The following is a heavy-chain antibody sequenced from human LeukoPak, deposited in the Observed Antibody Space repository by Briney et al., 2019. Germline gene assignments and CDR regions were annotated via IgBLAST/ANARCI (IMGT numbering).Heavy chain of an antibody. CDR3: ARGQRAYYYDSSGYSDAFDI. CDR2: VNTNSGNT. D-gene: IGHD3-22*01. CDR1: GYTFTSYD. V-gene: IGHV1-8*01. Sequence: GASVKVCCKAAGYTFTSYDINWVRQATGQGLEWMGWVNTNSGNTGYAQKFQGRGTMTRNTSISTAYMELSSLRSEDTAVYYCARGQRAYYYDSSGYSDAFDIWGQGTMVTVSS. J-gene: IGHJ3*02.